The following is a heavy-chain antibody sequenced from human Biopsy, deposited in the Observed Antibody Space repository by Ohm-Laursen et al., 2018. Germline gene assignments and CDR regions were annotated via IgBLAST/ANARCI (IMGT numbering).Heavy chain of an antibody. CDR2: TFYRAKWYT. J-gene: IGHJ4*02. D-gene: IGHD6-19*01. CDR3: ARSGSGSLNYYFDF. CDR1: GASVSSNRAA. V-gene: IGHV6-1*01. Sequence: QTLSLTCAVSGASVSSNRAAWNWIRPSPSRGLEWLGRTFYRAKWYTDFAVSVKSRITLTPDPSTNQFSLQLNSVTPDDTAVYYCARSGSGSLNYYFDFWGQGTLVTVSS.